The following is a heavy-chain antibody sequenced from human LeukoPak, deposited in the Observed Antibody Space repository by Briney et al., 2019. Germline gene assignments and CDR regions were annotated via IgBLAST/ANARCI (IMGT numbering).Heavy chain of an antibody. Sequence: GRSLRLSCAASGFTFNHYGIHWVRQAPGKGLEWVAVISYDATNVYFADSVKGRFTISKDNSKNTVYLQMSSLRVEDTAVYYCARSSSRVITLGYGFDPWGQGTLVTVSS. J-gene: IGHJ5*02. D-gene: IGHD3-16*01. CDR2: ISYDATNV. CDR1: GFTFNHYG. V-gene: IGHV3-30*03. CDR3: ARSSSRVITLGYGFDP.